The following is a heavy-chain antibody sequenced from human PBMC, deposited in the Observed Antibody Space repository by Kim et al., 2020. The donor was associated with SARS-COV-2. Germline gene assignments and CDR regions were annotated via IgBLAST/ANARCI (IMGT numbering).Heavy chain of an antibody. CDR2: IYYSGST. D-gene: IGHD2-21*02. Sequence: SETLSLTCTVSGGSVSSGSYYWSWIRQPPGKGLEWIGYIYYSGSTNYNPSLKSRVTISVDTSKNQFSLKLSSVTAADTAVYYCAREDSGVVVTAIPGFDWYFDLWGRGTLVTVSS. CDR1: GGSVSSGSYY. CDR3: AREDSGVVVTAIPGFDWYFDL. J-gene: IGHJ2*01. V-gene: IGHV4-61*01.